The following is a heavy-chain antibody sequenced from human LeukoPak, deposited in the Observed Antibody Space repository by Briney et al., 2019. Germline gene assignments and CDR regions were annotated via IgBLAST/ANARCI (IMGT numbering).Heavy chain of an antibody. Sequence: SETLSLTCTVSGGSISSSSYYWGWIRQPPGKGLEWIGSIYYSGSTYYNPSIKSRVTISVDTSKNQFSLKLSSVTAADTAVYYCARHDGAARPYYFDYWGQGTLVTVSS. CDR2: IYYSGST. V-gene: IGHV4-39*01. CDR3: ARHDGAARPYYFDY. D-gene: IGHD6-6*01. CDR1: GGSISSSSYY. J-gene: IGHJ4*02.